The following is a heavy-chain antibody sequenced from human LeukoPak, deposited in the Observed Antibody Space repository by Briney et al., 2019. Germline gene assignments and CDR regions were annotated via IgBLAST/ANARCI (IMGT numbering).Heavy chain of an antibody. D-gene: IGHD2-8*02. CDR1: GFTLSRYW. V-gene: IGHV3-7*01. J-gene: IGHJ3*01. CDR3: ARDLAAVRDCSGGECYFDALDV. Sequence: PGGSLRLSCAASGFTLSRYWMTWVRQAPGKGLEWVANLGEDGSRKYYVDSVNGRFTISRDNARNSLYLQMNSLRAGDTAVYFCARDLAAVRDCSGGECYFDALDVWGQGTMVTVSS. CDR2: LGEDGSRK.